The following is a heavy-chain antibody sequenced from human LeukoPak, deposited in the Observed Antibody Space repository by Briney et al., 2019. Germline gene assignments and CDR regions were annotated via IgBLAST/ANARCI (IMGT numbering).Heavy chain of an antibody. J-gene: IGHJ4*02. CDR1: GFTFSSYS. Sequence: GSLRLSCAASGFTFSSYSMNWVRQPPGKGLEWIGEINHSGSTNYNPSLKSRVTISVDTSKNQFSLKLSSVTAADTAVYYCARTYYYDSSGLFDYWGQGTLVTVSS. D-gene: IGHD3-22*01. CDR2: INHSGST. V-gene: IGHV4-34*01. CDR3: ARTYYYDSSGLFDY.